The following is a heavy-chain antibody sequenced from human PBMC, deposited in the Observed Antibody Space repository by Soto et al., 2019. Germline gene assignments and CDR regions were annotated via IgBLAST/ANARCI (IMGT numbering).Heavy chain of an antibody. Sequence: QVQVVQSGPEVKRPGASVRVTCKSSGYTFTTYYMHWVRQAPGQGLEWMGIINPYTGNTENAQNFPGIVPINRDTSPSTVSLELSSLRSETTAVYYCPSAAPLGSWGYLAYWGQGTLVTLSS. V-gene: IGHV1-46*01. CDR2: INPYTGNT. D-gene: IGHD3-10*01. CDR3: PSAAPLGSWGYLAY. J-gene: IGHJ4*02. CDR1: GYTFTTYY.